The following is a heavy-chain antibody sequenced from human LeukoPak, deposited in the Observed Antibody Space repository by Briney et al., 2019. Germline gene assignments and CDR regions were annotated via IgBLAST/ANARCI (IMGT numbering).Heavy chain of an antibody. CDR1: GGSFSDYY. CDR2: INHSGST. J-gene: IGHJ1*01. Sequence: SDTLSLTCAVYGGSFSDYYWSWIRQPPGKGLEWIREINHSGSTDYNPSLKSRVTISVDTSKNQFSLKLSSVTAADTAVYYCAYSSGFQQQWGQGTLVTVSS. V-gene: IGHV4-34*01. CDR3: AYSSGFQQQ. D-gene: IGHD3-22*01.